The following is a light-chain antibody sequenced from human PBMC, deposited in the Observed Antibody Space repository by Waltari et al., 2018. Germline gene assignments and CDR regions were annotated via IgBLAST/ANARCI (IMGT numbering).Light chain of an antibody. CDR3: QQYYTTPT. V-gene: IGKV4-1*01. CDR2: WAS. J-gene: IGKJ1*01. Sequence: DIVMTQSPDSLAVSLGERATINCKSSQTLFYSSNNKNYLAWYQLKPGQPPKLHIFWASTRESGVPARFSGCWSTTDFTLTIDTLQAEDVAVYYCQQYYTTPTFGQGTKVESK. CDR1: QTLFYSSNNKNY.